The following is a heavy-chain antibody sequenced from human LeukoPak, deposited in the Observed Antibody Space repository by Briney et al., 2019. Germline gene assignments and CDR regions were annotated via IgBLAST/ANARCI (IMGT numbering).Heavy chain of an antibody. D-gene: IGHD6-13*01. Sequence: GGSLRLSCAASGFTFSSYAMHWVRQAPGKGLEWVAVISYDGSNKYYADSVKGRFTISRDNSKNTLYLQMNSLRAEDTAVYYCARDLTPRFIAAEYYYYGMDVWGQGTTVTVSS. V-gene: IGHV3-30-3*01. CDR3: ARDLTPRFIAAEYYYYGMDV. CDR2: ISYDGSNK. CDR1: GFTFSSYA. J-gene: IGHJ6*02.